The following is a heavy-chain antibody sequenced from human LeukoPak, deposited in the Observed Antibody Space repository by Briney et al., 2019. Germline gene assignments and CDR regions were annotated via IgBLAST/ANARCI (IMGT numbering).Heavy chain of an antibody. Sequence: PMASVKVSCKASGYTFTGYYMHWVRQAPGQGLEWMGGINPNSGGTNYAQKFQGRVTMTRDTSISTAYMELSRLRSDDTAVYYCASAVVAHYYYYYYGMDVWGQGTTVTVSS. V-gene: IGHV1-2*02. J-gene: IGHJ6*02. CDR3: ASAVVAHYYYYYYGMDV. CDR1: GYTFTGYY. D-gene: IGHD2-15*01. CDR2: INPNSGGT.